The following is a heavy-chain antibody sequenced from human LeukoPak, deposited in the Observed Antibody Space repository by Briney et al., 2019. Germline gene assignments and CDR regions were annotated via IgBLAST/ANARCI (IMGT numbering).Heavy chain of an antibody. CDR1: GFTFSNYG. J-gene: IGHJ4*02. Sequence: GGSLRLSCAASGFTFSNYGMGWVRQAPGKGLEWVPVISAGAGGSHYVDSVEGRFTISRDNSENMLYLQMNSLRAEDTAIYYCANARRGGTTDLFDYWGQGTLVTVSS. D-gene: IGHD4-17*01. CDR2: ISAGAGGS. CDR3: ANARRGGTTDLFDY. V-gene: IGHV3-23*01.